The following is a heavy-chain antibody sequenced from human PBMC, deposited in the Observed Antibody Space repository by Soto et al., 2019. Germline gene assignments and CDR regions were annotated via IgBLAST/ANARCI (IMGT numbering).Heavy chain of an antibody. CDR3: ARGWGRIFDY. V-gene: IGHV4-34*01. D-gene: IGHD7-27*01. CDR1: GGSFSGYY. J-gene: IGHJ4*02. Sequence: QVQLQQWGAGLLKPSETLSLTCAVYGGSFSGYYWNWIRQPPGKGLEWIGEINHSGSTNYNPSLKGRVTLSVDTSQNQFSLKLSSVTAADTAVYYCARGWGRIFDYWGQGTLVTVSS. CDR2: INHSGST.